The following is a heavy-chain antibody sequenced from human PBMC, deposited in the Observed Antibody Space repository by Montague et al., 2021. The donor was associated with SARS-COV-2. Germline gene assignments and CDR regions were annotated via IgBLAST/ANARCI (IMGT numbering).Heavy chain of an antibody. CDR3: ARIPEYSSGGGPDWYFDL. Sequence: PALVKPTQTLTLTCTFSGFSVSTSGLCVSWIRQPQGKARGWLPLMVWDDDPYYSTSLKPSPAISKETSKNQVVLTMTDMDPVDTGTYYCARIPEYSSGGGPDWYFDLWGRGTLVTVSS. J-gene: IGHJ2*01. D-gene: IGHD6-19*01. CDR1: GFSVSTSGLC. CDR2: MVWDDDP. V-gene: IGHV2-70*01.